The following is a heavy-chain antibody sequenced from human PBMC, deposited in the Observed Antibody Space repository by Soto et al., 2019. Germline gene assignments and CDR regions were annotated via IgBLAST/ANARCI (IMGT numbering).Heavy chain of an antibody. CDR1: GFTLNNYW. V-gene: IGHV3-7*01. CDR3: AREERHFDY. J-gene: IGHJ4*02. CDR2: IKEDGSAK. Sequence: EVQTVESGGGLVQPGGSLRLSCAVSGFTLNNYWMTWVRQAPGKGLEWVANIKEDGSAKNYVDSVKGRFIISRDNAKNSVYLEMNSLGVEDTAVYYCAREERHFDYWGRGTLVTVSS.